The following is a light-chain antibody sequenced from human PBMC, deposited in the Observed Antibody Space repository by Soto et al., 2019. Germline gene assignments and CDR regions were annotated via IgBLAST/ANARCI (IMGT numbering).Light chain of an antibody. Sequence: DIQMTQSPSSLSASVGDRVTITCRASQGISNNLAWYQQKPGKVPKLLIYGSSTLQSGVPSRFSGSGSGTDFTLTISSLQPEDVATYYCPKYDSAPLPFGQGTKVEFK. J-gene: IGKJ1*01. CDR1: QGISNN. CDR3: PKYDSAPLP. V-gene: IGKV1-27*01. CDR2: GSS.